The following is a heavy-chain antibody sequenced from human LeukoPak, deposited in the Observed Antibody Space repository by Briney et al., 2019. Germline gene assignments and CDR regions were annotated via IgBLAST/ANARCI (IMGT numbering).Heavy chain of an antibody. CDR1: GFTFSSYA. CDR2: INWNGGIT. Sequence: PGGSLRLSCAASGFTFSSYAMSWVRQAPGKGLEWVSGINWNGGITTYVDSVRGRFTISRDNAKNSLYLQMNSLRAEDTALYYCARSPVHNPVYRDYYYYMDVWGKGTTVTVSS. J-gene: IGHJ6*03. V-gene: IGHV3-20*04. D-gene: IGHD1-14*01. CDR3: ARSPVHNPVYRDYYYYMDV.